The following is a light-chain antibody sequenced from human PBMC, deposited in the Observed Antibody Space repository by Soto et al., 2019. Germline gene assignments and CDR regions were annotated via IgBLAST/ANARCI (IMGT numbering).Light chain of an antibody. CDR3: QQYNKWPWYT. V-gene: IGKV3-15*01. J-gene: IGKJ2*01. CDR1: QSVSSN. CDR2: DES. Sequence: EVVMTQSPATLSMSPGERATLSCRASQSVSSNLAWYQQKPGQAPRLLIYDESTRASGIPARFSGSGSGTELGLAVGSLQSEDFAVYFCQQYNKWPWYTLGQGTQVDIK.